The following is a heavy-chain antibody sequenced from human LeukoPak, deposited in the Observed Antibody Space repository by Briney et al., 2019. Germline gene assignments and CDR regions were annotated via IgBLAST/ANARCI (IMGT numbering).Heavy chain of an antibody. J-gene: IGHJ3*02. D-gene: IGHD3-3*01. V-gene: IGHV3-7*01. CDR2: IKQDGSEK. CDR3: ARDKSVPSHYYDFWSGYYMGAFDI. Sequence: PGGSLRLSCAAPGFTFSSYWMSWVRQAPGKGLEWVANIKQDGSEKYYVDSVKGRFTISRDNAKNSLYLQMNSLRAEDTAVYYCARDKSVPSHYYDFWSGYYMGAFDIWGQGTMVTVSS. CDR1: GFTFSSYW.